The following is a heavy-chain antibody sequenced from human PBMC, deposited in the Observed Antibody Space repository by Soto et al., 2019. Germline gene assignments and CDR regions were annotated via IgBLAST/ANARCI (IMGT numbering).Heavy chain of an antibody. CDR1: GGTFSSYA. CDR2: IIPIFDTA. Sequence: QVQLVQSGAEVKKPGSSVKVSCKASGGTFSSYAISWVRQAPGQGLEWMGGIIPIFDTADYAQKFQGRVTITADESTSTAYMELSSLRSGDTAVYYCAGDGGVYDYSPFDYWGQGTLVTVSS. V-gene: IGHV1-69*12. CDR3: AGDGGVYDYSPFDY. J-gene: IGHJ4*02. D-gene: IGHD4-4*01.